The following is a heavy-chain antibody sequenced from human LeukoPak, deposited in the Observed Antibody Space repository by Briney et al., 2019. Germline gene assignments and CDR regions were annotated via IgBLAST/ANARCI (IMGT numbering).Heavy chain of an antibody. CDR1: GGSFSGYY. V-gene: IGHV4-34*01. D-gene: IGHD3-10*01. Sequence: PSETLSLTCAVYGGSFSGYYWSWIRQPPGKGLEWVGEINHSGSTNYNPSLKSRVTISVDTSKNQFSLKLSSVTAADTAVYYCATTNVLLWFGELSKTAYFDYWGQGTLVTVSS. CDR3: ATTNVLLWFGELSKTAYFDY. CDR2: INHSGST. J-gene: IGHJ4*02.